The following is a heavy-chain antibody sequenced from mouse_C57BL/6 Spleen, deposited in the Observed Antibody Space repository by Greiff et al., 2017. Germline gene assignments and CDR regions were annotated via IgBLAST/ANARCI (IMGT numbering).Heavy chain of an antibody. D-gene: IGHD2-3*01. CDR1: GYTFTSYD. CDR3: ARGDGYYDWYFDV. Sequence: QVQLQQSGPELVKPGASVKLSCKASGYTFTSYDINWVKQRPGQGLEWIGWIYPRDGSTKYNEKFKGKATLTVDTSSRTAYMELHSLTSEDSAVYFCARGDGYYDWYFDVWGTGTTVTVSS. V-gene: IGHV1-85*01. CDR2: IYPRDGST. J-gene: IGHJ1*03.